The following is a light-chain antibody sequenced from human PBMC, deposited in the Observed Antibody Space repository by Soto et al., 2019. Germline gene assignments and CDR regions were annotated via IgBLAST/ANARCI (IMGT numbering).Light chain of an antibody. CDR3: SSRSSISARV. V-gene: IGLV2-14*03. CDR2: DVT. J-gene: IGLJ1*01. CDR1: SSDVGRYNL. Sequence: QSVLIQPASVSGSPGHSITISCTGTSSDVGRYNLVSWYQHHPGKAHKVMIYDVTNRPSGVSNRLSGSKSGNTASLTISGLQAEDEADYYCSSRSSISARVFGTGTKVTVL.